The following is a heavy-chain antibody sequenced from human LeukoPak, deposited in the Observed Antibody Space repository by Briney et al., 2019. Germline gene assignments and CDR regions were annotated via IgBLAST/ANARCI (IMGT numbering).Heavy chain of an antibody. D-gene: IGHD5-12*01. CDR3: ARGSGYALDY. CDR2: IYYSGST. J-gene: IGHJ4*02. V-gene: IGHV4-59*08. CDR1: GGSISSYY. Sequence: PSETLSLTCTVSGGSISSYYWSWIRQPPGKRLEWIGYIYYSGSTNYNPSLKSRVTISVDTSKNQFSLKLSSVTAADTAVYYCARGSGYALDYWGQGTLVTVSS.